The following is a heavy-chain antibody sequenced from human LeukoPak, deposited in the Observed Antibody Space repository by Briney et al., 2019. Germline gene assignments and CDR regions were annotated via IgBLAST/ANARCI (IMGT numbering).Heavy chain of an antibody. CDR3: ARRSTLNYDILTRPRRYAFDI. J-gene: IGHJ3*02. Sequence: PSETLSLTCAVYGGSFSGYYWSWIRQPPGKGLEWIGETNHGGSTNYNPSLKSRVTISVDTSKNQFSLKLSSVTAADTAVYYCARRSTLNYDILTRPRRYAFDIWGQGTMVTVSS. V-gene: IGHV4-34*01. CDR2: TNHGGST. D-gene: IGHD3-9*01. CDR1: GGSFSGYY.